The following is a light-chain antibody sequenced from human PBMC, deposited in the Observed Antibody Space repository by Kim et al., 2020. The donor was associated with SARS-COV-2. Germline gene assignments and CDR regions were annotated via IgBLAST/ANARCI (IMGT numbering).Light chain of an antibody. J-gene: IGLJ3*02. CDR3: CSYAGGSTWV. V-gene: IGLV2-23*01. CDR1: SNDIGTYHH. Sequence: GHSFTISCTGTSNDIGTYHHVSWYQQHPGKAPKLMIYEGTERPSGISTRFSGSKSGNTASLTISGLQAEDEADYYCCSYAGGSTWVFGGGTQLTVL. CDR2: EGT.